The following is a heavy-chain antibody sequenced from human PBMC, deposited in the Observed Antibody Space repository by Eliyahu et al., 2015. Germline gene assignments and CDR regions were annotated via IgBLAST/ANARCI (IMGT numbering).Heavy chain of an antibody. CDR1: GFXFXXXA. D-gene: IGHD7-27*01. V-gene: IGHV3-23*04. Sequence: EVHLVESGGGLAQPGGSLRLSCEASGFXFXXXAXXWVRQAPGKGLEWVSAISRDGGSTFYADSVRGRFTISRDSSENTLYLHMNNLWVEDTALYYCAKDLPVTGDYYSPFDYWGRGTLVTVSS. CDR3: AKDLPVTGDYYSPFDY. J-gene: IGHJ4*02. CDR2: ISRDGGST.